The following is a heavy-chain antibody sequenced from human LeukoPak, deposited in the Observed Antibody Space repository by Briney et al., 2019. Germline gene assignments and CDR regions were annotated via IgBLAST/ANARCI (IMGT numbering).Heavy chain of an antibody. D-gene: IGHD2-8*01. J-gene: IGHJ6*02. V-gene: IGHV4-59*01. CDR1: GGSISTYY. CDR3: ARDQWSDGMDV. CDR2: IYYSGST. Sequence: SETLSLTCTVSGGSISTYYWSWIRQPPGKGLEWIGYIYYSGSTNYNPSLKSRVTISVDTSKNQFSLKLSSVTAADTAVYYCARDQWSDGMDVWGQGTTVTVSS.